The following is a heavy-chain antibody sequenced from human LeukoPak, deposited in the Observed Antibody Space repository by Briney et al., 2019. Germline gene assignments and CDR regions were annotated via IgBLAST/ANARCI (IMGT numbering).Heavy chain of an antibody. CDR2: IWYDGSNK. CDR3: GKGRWVQPAGYLDF. V-gene: IGHV3-33*06. CDR1: GFTFSDSG. Sequence: GGSLTLSCAASGFTFSDSGMYWVRQSPGKGLEWVALIWYDGSNKYHADSVTGRFTISRDNTKTTMDLEMNSLRAEETAVYYCGKGRWVQPAGYLDFSGQGTLLTVSA. D-gene: IGHD3-16*02. J-gene: IGHJ4*02.